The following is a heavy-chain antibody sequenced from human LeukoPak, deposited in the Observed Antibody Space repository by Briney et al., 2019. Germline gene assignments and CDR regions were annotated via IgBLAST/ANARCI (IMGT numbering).Heavy chain of an antibody. CDR1: GYTFTGYY. D-gene: IGHD2-2*01. V-gene: IGHV1-69*05. J-gene: IGHJ6*03. Sequence: GASVKVSCKASGYTFTGYYMHWVRQAPGQGLEWMGGIIPIFGTANYAQKFQGRVTITTDESTSTAYMELSSLRSEDTAVYYCASRRDIVVVPAAHEYYYYYYMDVWGKGTTVTVSS. CDR3: ASRRDIVVVPAAHEYYYYYYMDV. CDR2: IIPIFGTA.